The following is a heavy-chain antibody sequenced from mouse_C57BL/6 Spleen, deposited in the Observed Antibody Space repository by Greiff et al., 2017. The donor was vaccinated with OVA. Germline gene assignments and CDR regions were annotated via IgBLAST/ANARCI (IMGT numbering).Heavy chain of an antibody. V-gene: IGHV1-82*01. D-gene: IGHD4-1*01. J-gene: IGHJ2*01. CDR2: IYPGDGDT. CDR1: GYAFSSSW. Sequence: VQRVESGPELVKPGASVKISCKASGYAFSSSWMNWVKQRPGKGLEWIGRIYPGDGDTNYNGKFKGKATLTADKSSSTAYMQLSSLTSEDSAVYFCASTGFDYWGQGTTLTVSS. CDR3: ASTGFDY.